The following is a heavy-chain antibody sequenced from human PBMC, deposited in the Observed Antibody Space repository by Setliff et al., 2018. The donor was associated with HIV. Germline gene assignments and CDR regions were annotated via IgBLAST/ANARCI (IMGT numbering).Heavy chain of an antibody. CDR1: GGSLGGYY. J-gene: IGHJ6*02. Sequence: PSETLSLTCAVYGGSLGGYYWSWIRQPPGKGLEWIGEVNHSGNTNYIPSLKSRVTIALDTSKNQFSLRLSSVTAADTAVYYCARDKRASFDGLDVWGQGTTVTVSS. CDR2: VNHSGNT. CDR3: ARDKRASFDGLDV. V-gene: IGHV4-34*01.